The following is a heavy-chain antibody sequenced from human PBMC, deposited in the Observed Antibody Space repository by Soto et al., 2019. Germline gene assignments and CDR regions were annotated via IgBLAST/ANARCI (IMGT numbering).Heavy chain of an antibody. Sequence: GGSLRLSCAASGFTFSSYSMNWVRQAPGKGLEWVSSISSSSSYIYYADSVKGRFTISRDNAKNSLYLQMNSLRAEDTAVYYCVRDKGSNSGSYFDYWGQGTLVTVSS. CDR1: GFTFSSYS. CDR3: VRDKGSNSGSYFDY. CDR2: ISSSSSYI. D-gene: IGHD1-26*01. V-gene: IGHV3-21*01. J-gene: IGHJ4*02.